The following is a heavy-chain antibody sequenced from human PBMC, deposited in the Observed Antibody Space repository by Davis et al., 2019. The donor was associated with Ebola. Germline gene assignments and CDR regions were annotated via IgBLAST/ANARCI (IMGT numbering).Heavy chain of an antibody. J-gene: IGHJ4*02. CDR2: IHPNDGTT. V-gene: IGHV1-46*01. CDR1: GYTFTNYY. D-gene: IGHD4-17*01. Sequence: AASVKVSCRASGYTFTNYYMHWVRKAPGQGLEWMGLIHPNDGTTKYPQKFQDRLTTTRDTSTSTVYMELSGLRPDDTAMYYCATYTMTPLPFDYWGQGTLVTVSS. CDR3: ATYTMTPLPFDY.